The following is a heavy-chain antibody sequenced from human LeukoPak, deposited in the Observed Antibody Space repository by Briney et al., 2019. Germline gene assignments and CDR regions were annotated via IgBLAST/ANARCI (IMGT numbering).Heavy chain of an antibody. D-gene: IGHD3-22*01. CDR2: IHNDGST. Sequence: SQTLSLTGSVSGGSISNGSYFWAWIRQPPGKGLEWIGSIHNDGSTFYNPSLESRVSISVDTSKNEFSLRLRSVIAADTAVYYCARDDRGGYDAFDVWGRGTMVTVSS. V-gene: IGHV4-39*07. CDR3: ARDDRGGYDAFDV. J-gene: IGHJ3*01. CDR1: GGSISNGSYF.